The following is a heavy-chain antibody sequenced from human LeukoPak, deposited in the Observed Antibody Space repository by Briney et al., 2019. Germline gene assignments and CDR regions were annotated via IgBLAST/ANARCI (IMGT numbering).Heavy chain of an antibody. J-gene: IGHJ6*02. CDR3: ARAQDITNYYYALDV. V-gene: IGHV3-48*04. Sequence: PGGSLRLSCAASGFTFSTYSMNWVRQVPGRGLDWVSYISRGGTTTSYAASVRGRFTVSRDNAKNSLYLQVSSLRAEDTAIYYCARAQDITNYYYALDVWGQGTTVTVSS. CDR2: ISRGGTTT. D-gene: IGHD2-15*01. CDR1: GFTFSTYS.